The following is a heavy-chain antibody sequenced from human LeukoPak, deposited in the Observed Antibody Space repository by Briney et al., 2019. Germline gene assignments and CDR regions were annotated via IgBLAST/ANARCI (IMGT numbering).Heavy chain of an antibody. Sequence: PSETLSLTCTVSGGSISSYYWSWIRQPPGKGLEWIGYIYYSGSTNYNPSLKSRVTISVDTSKNQFSLKLSSVTAADTAVYYCARHRGYSSPDYWGQGTLVTVSS. CDR2: IYYSGST. CDR1: GGSISSYY. CDR3: ARHRGYSSPDY. V-gene: IGHV4-59*01. J-gene: IGHJ4*02. D-gene: IGHD6-13*01.